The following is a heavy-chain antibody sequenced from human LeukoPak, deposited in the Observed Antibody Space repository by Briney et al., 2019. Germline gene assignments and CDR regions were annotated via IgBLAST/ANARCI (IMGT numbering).Heavy chain of an antibody. CDR1: GFHFSSYG. Sequence: GGSLRLFCAPSGFHFSSYGMHWVRQAPGKGLEWVAVIWYDGSNKYYADSVKGRFTISRVNSNNTLYLQMNSLRAEETAVYYCARTPVAGYHDAFDIWGQGTMVTVSS. D-gene: IGHD6-19*01. CDR2: IWYDGSNK. V-gene: IGHV3-33*01. J-gene: IGHJ3*02. CDR3: ARTPVAGYHDAFDI.